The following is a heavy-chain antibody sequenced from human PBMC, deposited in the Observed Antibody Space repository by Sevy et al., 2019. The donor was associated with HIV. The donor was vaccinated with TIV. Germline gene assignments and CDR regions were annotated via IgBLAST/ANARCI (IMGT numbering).Heavy chain of an antibody. CDR1: DDSMNNDLYY. CDR3: ARATYDPGYSKQASFDH. D-gene: IGHD5-18*01. Sequence: SETLSLTCTVSDDSMNNDLYYWGWIRQPPGKELEWIGTISYSGSTSYNPSLQSRVTMSVDTSKDHFSLKLNSVTTADSAVYYCARATYDPGYSKQASFDHWGQGALVTVSS. V-gene: IGHV4-39*02. J-gene: IGHJ4*02. CDR2: ISYSGST.